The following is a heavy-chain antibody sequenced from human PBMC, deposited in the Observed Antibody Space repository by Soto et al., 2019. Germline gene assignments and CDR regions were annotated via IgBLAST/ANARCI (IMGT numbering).Heavy chain of an antibody. CDR1: GFTFSGSA. V-gene: IGHV3-73*01. Sequence: GGSLRLSCAASGFTFSGSAMHWVRQASGKGLEWVGRIRSKANSYATAYAASVKGRFTISRDDSKNTAYLQMNSLKTEDTAVYYCTRPLDYNWFDPWGQGTLVTVSS. CDR2: IRSKANSYAT. J-gene: IGHJ5*02. CDR3: TRPLDYNWFDP.